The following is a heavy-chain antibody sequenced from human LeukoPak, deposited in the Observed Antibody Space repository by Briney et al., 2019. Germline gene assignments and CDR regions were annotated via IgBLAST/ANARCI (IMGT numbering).Heavy chain of an antibody. CDR3: ARTAEGYDSGGYYYYYYMDV. Sequence: SETLSLTCAVYGGSFSGYYWSWIRQPPGKGLEWIGEINHSGSTNYNPSLKSRVTISVDTSKNQFSLKLSSVTAADTAVYYCARTAEGYDSGGYYYYYYMDVWGKGTTVTISS. V-gene: IGHV4-34*01. D-gene: IGHD3-22*01. CDR2: INHSGST. CDR1: GGSFSGYY. J-gene: IGHJ6*03.